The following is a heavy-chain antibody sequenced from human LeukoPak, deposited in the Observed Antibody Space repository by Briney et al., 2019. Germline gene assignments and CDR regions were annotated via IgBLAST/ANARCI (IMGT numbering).Heavy chain of an antibody. CDR2: IYYSGST. CDR1: GGSISSSSYY. D-gene: IGHD2-15*01. CDR3: ARGYCSGGSCYRVCWFDP. V-gene: IGHV4-39*01. J-gene: IGHJ5*02. Sequence: PSETLSLTCTVSGGSISSSSYYWGWIRQPPGKGLEWIGSIYYSGSTYYNPSLKSRVTISVDTSKNQFSLKLSSVTAADTAVYNCARGYCSGGSCYRVCWFDPWGQGTLVTVSS.